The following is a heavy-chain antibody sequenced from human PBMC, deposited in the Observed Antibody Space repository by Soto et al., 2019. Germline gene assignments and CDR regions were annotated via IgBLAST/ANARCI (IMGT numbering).Heavy chain of an antibody. D-gene: IGHD2-8*01. CDR1: GFTFSSYG. V-gene: IGHV3-30*18. Sequence: QVQLVESGGGVVQPGRSLRLSCAASGFTFSSYGMHWVRQAPGKGLEWVAVISYDGSNKYYADSVKGRFTISRDNSKNTLYLQMNSLRAEDTAVYYCAKVAVRDYYYYYYMDVWGKGTTVTVSS. CDR3: AKVAVRDYYYYYYMDV. J-gene: IGHJ6*03. CDR2: ISYDGSNK.